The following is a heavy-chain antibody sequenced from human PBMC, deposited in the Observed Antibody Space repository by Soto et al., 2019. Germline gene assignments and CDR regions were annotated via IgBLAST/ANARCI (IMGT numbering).Heavy chain of an antibody. CDR3: AKSGSGSYYLRTSFSFDY. CDR1: GLTFSSYA. CDR2: ISGSGGST. D-gene: IGHD1-26*01. V-gene: IGHV3-23*01. J-gene: IGHJ4*02. Sequence: PGGSLRLSCAASGLTFSSYAMSWVRQAPGKGLEWVSAISGSGGSTYYADSVKGRFTISRDNSKNTLYLQMNSQRAEDTAVYYCAKSGSGSYYLRTSFSFDYWGQGTLVTVSS.